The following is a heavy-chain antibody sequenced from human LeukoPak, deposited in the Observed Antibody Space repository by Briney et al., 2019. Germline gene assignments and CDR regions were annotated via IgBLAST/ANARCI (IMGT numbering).Heavy chain of an antibody. J-gene: IGHJ4*02. CDR1: GYTFTSYY. D-gene: IGHD2-21*02. V-gene: IGHV1-46*01. Sequence: ASVKVSCKASGYTFTSYYMHWVRQAPGQGLEWMGIINPSGGSTSYAQKFQGRVTMTRGTSTSTVYMELSSLRSEDTAVYYCAVAYCGGDCSGAGGYWGQGTLVTVSS. CDR2: INPSGGST. CDR3: AVAYCGGDCSGAGGY.